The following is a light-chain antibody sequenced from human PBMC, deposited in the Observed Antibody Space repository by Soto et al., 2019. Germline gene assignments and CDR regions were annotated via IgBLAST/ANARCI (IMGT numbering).Light chain of an antibody. Sequence: EVVLTQSPGTLSLSPGESATLSCRASQSVSSSYLAWYQHKPGQAPRLLIYGASTRASGIPDRFSGGGSGTDFTLTISRLEPEDFAVYYCQRYGRSPPGFTFGPGTKVDI. J-gene: IGKJ3*01. CDR3: QRYGRSPPGFT. CDR2: GAS. CDR1: QSVSSSY. V-gene: IGKV3-20*01.